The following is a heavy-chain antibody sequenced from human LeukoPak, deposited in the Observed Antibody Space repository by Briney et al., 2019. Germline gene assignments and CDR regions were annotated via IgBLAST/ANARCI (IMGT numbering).Heavy chain of an antibody. D-gene: IGHD2/OR15-2a*01. CDR1: GYPFSSYS. V-gene: IGHV3-48*02. Sequence: GGSLGLSCEASGYPFSSYSMNWIRQAPGKGLEWVSYISVSGGVRSYADSVKGRFTISRDDARNSLYLQMNSLKDDDAAVYYCARDRGYFYDQLDYWGQGTLVTVSS. CDR2: ISVSGGVR. J-gene: IGHJ4*02. CDR3: ARDRGYFYDQLDY.